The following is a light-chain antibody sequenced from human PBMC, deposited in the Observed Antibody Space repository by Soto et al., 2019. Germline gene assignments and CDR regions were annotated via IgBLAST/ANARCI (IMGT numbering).Light chain of an antibody. CDR3: SSYTRSATLGV. V-gene: IGLV2-14*01. CDR2: EVN. Sequence: QSALTQPASVSGSPGQSITISCTGTSTDVGGYNYVSWYQQHPGKAPKLMIYEVNNRPSGVSDRFSGSKSGNTASLTISGLQSEDEEDYYCSSYTRSATLGVFGGGTKLTVL. CDR1: STDVGGYNY. J-gene: IGLJ3*02.